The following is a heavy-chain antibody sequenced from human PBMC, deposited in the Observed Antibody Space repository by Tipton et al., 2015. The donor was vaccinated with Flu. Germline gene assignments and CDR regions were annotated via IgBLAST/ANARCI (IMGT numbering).Heavy chain of an antibody. CDR1: GDSVNSASYY. CDR3: ARDRVMSWFDP. V-gene: IGHV4-61*01. CDR2: IYHTGST. D-gene: IGHD2-8*01. J-gene: IGHJ5*02. Sequence: TLSLTCSVSGDSVNSASYYWGWIRKPPGKGLEWLGNIYHTGSTNYNPSLKGRVTISLDTSKNQFSLRLASVTAADTAVYHCARDRVMSWFDPWGQGTLVTVSS.